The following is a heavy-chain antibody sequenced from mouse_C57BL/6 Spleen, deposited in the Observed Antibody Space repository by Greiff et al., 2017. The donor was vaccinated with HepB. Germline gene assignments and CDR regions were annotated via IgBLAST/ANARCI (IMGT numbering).Heavy chain of an antibody. J-gene: IGHJ4*01. CDR1: GYTFTTYP. CDR2: FHPYNDDT. Sequence: QVQLKESGAELVKPGASVKMSCKASGYTFTTYPIEWMKQNHGKSLEWIGNFHPYNDDTKYNEKFKGKATLTVEKSSSTVYLELSRLTSDDSAVYYGARGKNYGSSYHYYAMDYWGQGTSVTVSS. V-gene: IGHV1-47*01. D-gene: IGHD1-1*01. CDR3: ARGKNYGSSYHYYAMDY.